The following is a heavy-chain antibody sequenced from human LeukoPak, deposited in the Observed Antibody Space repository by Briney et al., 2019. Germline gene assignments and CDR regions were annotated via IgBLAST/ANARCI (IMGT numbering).Heavy chain of an antibody. CDR3: ARVFTGYYYGMDV. D-gene: IGHD3-16*01. Sequence: PGGSLRLSCVASGFTISSQNMNWVRQAPGKGLEWVSYISSRGNAIYHADSVKGRFTISRDSAKDSLYLQMDSLRDEDTAVYYCARVFTGYYYGMDVWGRGTTVTVSS. CDR1: GFTISSQN. V-gene: IGHV3-48*02. CDR2: ISSRGNAI. J-gene: IGHJ6*02.